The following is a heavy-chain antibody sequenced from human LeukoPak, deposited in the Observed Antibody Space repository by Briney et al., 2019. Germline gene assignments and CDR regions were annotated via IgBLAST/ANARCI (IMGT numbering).Heavy chain of an antibody. Sequence: GASVTVSCKASGYTFTGYYMHWVRQAPGQGLEWMGWINPNSGGTNYAQKFQGRVTMTRDTSISTAYMELSRLRSDDTAVYYCARVRYSSGSYYFDYWGQGTLVTVSS. J-gene: IGHJ4*02. CDR1: GYTFTGYY. CDR2: INPNSGGT. CDR3: ARVRYSSGSYYFDY. V-gene: IGHV1-2*02. D-gene: IGHD6-19*01.